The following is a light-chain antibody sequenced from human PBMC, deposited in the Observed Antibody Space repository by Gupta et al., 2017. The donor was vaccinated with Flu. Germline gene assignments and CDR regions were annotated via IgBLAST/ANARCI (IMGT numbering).Light chain of an antibody. V-gene: IGLV3-10*01. J-gene: IGLJ3*02. CDR1: TLLEDY. CDR2: VYY. CDR3: YYPANSDTNLLV. Sequence: TARITCSGDTLLEDYAYWYPQQSGQAPALVIFVYYERTCGIADRFSGSNSGTTNTSTISGAEEEDEADDDCYYPANSDTNLLVFGGGTKLTVL.